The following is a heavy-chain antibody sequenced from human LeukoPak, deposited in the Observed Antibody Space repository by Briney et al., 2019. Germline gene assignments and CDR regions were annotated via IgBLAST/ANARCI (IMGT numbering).Heavy chain of an antibody. D-gene: IGHD6-13*01. V-gene: IGHV1-2*02. J-gene: IGHJ5*02. CDR3: AREKKNRIAAAGRVNWFDP. CDR1: GYTFTSYY. Sequence: ASVKVSCKASGYTFTSYYMHWVRQAPGQGLEWMGWINPNSGGTNYAQKFQGRVTMTRDTSISTAYMELSRLRSDDTAVYYCAREKKNRIAAAGRVNWFDPWGQGTLVTVSS. CDR2: INPNSGGT.